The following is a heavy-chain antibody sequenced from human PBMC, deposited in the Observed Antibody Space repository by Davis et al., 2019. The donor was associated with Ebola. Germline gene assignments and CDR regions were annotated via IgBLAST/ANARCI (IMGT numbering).Heavy chain of an antibody. CDR1: GGSFSGYY. CDR2: INHSGST. CDR3: ARASRGYSYGTGFDY. Sequence: SETLSLTCAVYGGSFSGYYWSWIRQPPGKGLEWIGEINHSGSTNYNPSLKSRVTISVDTSKNQFSLKLSSVTAADTAVYYCARASRGYSYGTGFDYWGQGTLVTVSS. D-gene: IGHD5-18*01. V-gene: IGHV4-34*01. J-gene: IGHJ4*02.